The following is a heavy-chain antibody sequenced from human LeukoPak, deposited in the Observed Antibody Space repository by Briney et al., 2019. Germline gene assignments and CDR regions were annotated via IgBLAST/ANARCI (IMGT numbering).Heavy chain of an antibody. CDR2: IYTSGST. D-gene: IGHD3-22*01. V-gene: IGHV4-61*02. Sequence: SETLSLTCTVSGGSISSGSYYWSWIRQPAGKGLEWIGRIYTSGSTNYNPSLKSRVTISVDTSKNQFSLKLSSVTAADTAVYYCAGTYYYDKRDYFDYWGQGPWSPSPQ. J-gene: IGHJ4*02. CDR1: GGSISSGSYY. CDR3: AGTYYYDKRDYFDY.